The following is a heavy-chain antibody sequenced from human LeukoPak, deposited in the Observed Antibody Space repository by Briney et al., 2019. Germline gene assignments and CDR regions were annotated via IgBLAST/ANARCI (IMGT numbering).Heavy chain of an antibody. J-gene: IGHJ5*02. D-gene: IGHD3-10*01. CDR1: GGTFSSYA. CDR3: AREREYGSGSYYGRWFDP. V-gene: IGHV1-69*13. CDR2: IIPIFSTA. Sequence: ASVKVSCKASGGTFSSYAISWVRQAPGQGLEWMGGIIPIFSTANYAQKFQGRVTITADESTSTAYMELSSLRSEDTAVYYCAREREYGSGSYYGRWFDPWGQGTLVTVSS.